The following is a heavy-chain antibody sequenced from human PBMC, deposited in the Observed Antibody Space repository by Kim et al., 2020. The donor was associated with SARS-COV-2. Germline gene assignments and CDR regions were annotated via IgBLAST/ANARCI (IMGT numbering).Heavy chain of an antibody. Sequence: GGSLRLSCAASGFTFSSYGMHWVRQAPGKGLEWVAVISYDGSNKYYADSVKGRFTISRDNSKNTLYLQMNSLRAEDTAVYYCAKSHGLYYDFWSAPVIWGQGTLVTVSS. CDR3: AKSHGLYYDFWSAPVI. CDR2: ISYDGSNK. D-gene: IGHD3-3*01. J-gene: IGHJ4*02. V-gene: IGHV3-30*18. CDR1: GFTFSSYG.